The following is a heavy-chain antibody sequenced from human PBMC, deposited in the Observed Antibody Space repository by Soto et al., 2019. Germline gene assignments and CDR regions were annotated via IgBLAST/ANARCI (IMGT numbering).Heavy chain of an antibody. V-gene: IGHV3-53*01. CDR2: IYSGGST. D-gene: IGHD2-8*01. J-gene: IGHJ3*02. Sequence: GGSLRLSCAASGFTVSSNYMSWVRQAPGKGLEWVSVIYSGGSTYYADSVKGRFTISRDNSKNTLYLQMNSLRAEDTAVYYCARGLMVYPPDAFDIWGQGTMVTVSS. CDR1: GFTVSSNY. CDR3: ARGLMVYPPDAFDI.